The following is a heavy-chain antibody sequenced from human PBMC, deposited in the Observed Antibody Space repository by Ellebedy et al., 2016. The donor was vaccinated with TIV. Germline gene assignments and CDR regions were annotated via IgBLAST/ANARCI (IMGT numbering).Heavy chain of an antibody. J-gene: IGHJ3*02. CDR3: AREGSSGWTGAFDI. D-gene: IGHD6-19*01. Sequence: SETLSLTXAVYGGSFSGYYWSWIRQPPAKGLEWIGEINHSGSTNYNPSLKSRVTISVDTSKNQFSLKLSSVTAADTAVYYCAREGSSGWTGAFDIWGQGTMVTVSS. CDR2: INHSGST. V-gene: IGHV4-34*01. CDR1: GGSFSGYY.